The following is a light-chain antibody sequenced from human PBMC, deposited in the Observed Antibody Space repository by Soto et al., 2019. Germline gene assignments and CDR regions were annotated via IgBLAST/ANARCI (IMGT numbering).Light chain of an antibody. CDR1: SSNVGTYDL. CDR2: EGT. Sequence: QSALTQPASVSASPGQSITISCTGTSSNVGTYDLVSWYQHHPDKAPKLIIYEGTKRPSGISSRFSGSKSGNTASLTISGLQAEDDADYHCCSFAVGAALVFGGGTKVTVL. CDR3: CSFAVGAALV. J-gene: IGLJ2*01. V-gene: IGLV2-23*01.